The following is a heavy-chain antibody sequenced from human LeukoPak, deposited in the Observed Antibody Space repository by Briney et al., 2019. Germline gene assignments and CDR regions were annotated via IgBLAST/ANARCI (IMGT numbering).Heavy chain of an antibody. CDR3: ARVAGILTGYYNYYYYYYMDV. V-gene: IGHV4-59*08. D-gene: IGHD3-9*01. CDR2: IYYSGTT. Sequence: SETLSLTCTVSGGSISTYYWNWIRQPPGKGLEWIGYIYYSGTTNYNPSLKSRVTISVDTSKNQFSLKLSSVTAADTAVHYCARVAGILTGYYNYYYYYYMDVWGKGTTVTISS. CDR1: GGSISTYY. J-gene: IGHJ6*03.